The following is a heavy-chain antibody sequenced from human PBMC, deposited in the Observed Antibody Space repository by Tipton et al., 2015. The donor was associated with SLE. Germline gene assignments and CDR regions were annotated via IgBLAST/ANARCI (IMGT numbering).Heavy chain of an antibody. D-gene: IGHD1-26*01. CDR1: GFNFNTSA. V-gene: IGHV3-73*01. J-gene: IGHJ3*02. CDR2: FRSKVNNHAT. Sequence: GSLRLSCIGAGFNFNTSAMHWVRQGSGKGLEWLGRFRSKVNNHATVYSASVKGRFIISRDDSKNTAYLQMNSLKPEDTAVYYCGGLEIVGAAFPPFDMWRQGTKVTVSS. CDR3: GGLEIVGAAFPPFDM.